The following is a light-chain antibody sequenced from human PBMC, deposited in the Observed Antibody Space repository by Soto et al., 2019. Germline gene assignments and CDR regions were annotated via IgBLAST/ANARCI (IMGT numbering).Light chain of an antibody. CDR3: SSYTSSTTDV. CDR1: SCDVGAYNY. CDR2: DVN. J-gene: IGLJ1*01. Sequence: QSVLTQPASVSGSPGQSITISCTGTSCDVGAYNYVSWYQQHPGKAPKLMIYDVNNRPSGVSNRFSGSKSGNTASLTISGLQAGDEADYYCSSYTSSTTDVFGAGTKLTVL. V-gene: IGLV2-14*03.